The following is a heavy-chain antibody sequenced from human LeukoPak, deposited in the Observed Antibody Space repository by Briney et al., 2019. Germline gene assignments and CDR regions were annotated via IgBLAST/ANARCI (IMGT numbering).Heavy chain of an antibody. D-gene: IGHD6-13*01. J-gene: IGHJ6*02. CDR3: ARARSSNYYYYYGMDV. Sequence: SETLSLTCAVYGGSFSGYYWSWIRQPPGKGLEWIGEINHSGSTSYNPSLKSRVTISVDTSKNQFSLKLSSVTAADTAVYYCARARSSNYYYYYGMDVWGQGTTVTVSS. CDR1: GGSFSGYY. V-gene: IGHV4-34*01. CDR2: INHSGST.